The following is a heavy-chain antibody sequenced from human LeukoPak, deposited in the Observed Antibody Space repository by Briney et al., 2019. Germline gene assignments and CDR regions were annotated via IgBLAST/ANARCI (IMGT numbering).Heavy chain of an antibody. J-gene: IGHJ4*02. V-gene: IGHV3-21*01. CDR3: ASTPLKIQPAA. CDR2: ISPSGSLI. CDR1: GFTFSSYS. Sequence: GGSLRLSCAASGFTFSSYSMNWVRQAPGKGLEWVSSISPSGSLISYADSVKGRFTISRDNTNNSVYLQMSSLRVEDTGVYYCASTPLKIQPAAWGQGTLVAVSS. D-gene: IGHD5-18*01.